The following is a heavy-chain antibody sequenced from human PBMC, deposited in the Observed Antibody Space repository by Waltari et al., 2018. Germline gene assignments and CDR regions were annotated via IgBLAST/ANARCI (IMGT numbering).Heavy chain of an antibody. D-gene: IGHD3-10*01. CDR2: MNPNRGNT. CDR3: ALLHPGDY. Sequence: QVHLVQSGAEVKKPGASVKVSCKVYGYTFSSQDINWVRQATGQGLEWMGWMNPNRGNTGCAQKFQGRVTMTRDTSISTAYMELSSLRSEDTAMYYCALLHPGDYWGQGTLVTVSS. V-gene: IGHV1-8*02. CDR1: GYTFSSQD. J-gene: IGHJ4*02.